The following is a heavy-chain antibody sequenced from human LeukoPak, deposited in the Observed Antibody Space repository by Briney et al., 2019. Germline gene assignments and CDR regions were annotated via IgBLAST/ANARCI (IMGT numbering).Heavy chain of an antibody. CDR2: INSDGSRT. V-gene: IGHV3-74*01. J-gene: IGHJ4*02. CDR3: ARDGRVRIAVAGTFDY. D-gene: IGHD6-19*01. Sequence: GGALRLSCAASGFTFSSYWMHWVRQAPGKGLVWVSRINSDGSRTSYADCVKGRFTISRDNAKNTLYLQMNSLRAEDTAVYYCARDGRVRIAVAGTFDYWGQGTLVTVSS. CDR1: GFTFSSYW.